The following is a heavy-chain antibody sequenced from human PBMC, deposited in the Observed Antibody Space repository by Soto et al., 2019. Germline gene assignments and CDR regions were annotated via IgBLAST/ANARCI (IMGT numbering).Heavy chain of an antibody. J-gene: IGHJ6*02. Sequence: KTSETLSLTCSVSGGSISSAIYYWGWIRQPPGKGLECIGTIYYSGSTSYNPSLKSRVTISVDTSKNQFSLKLSSVTAADTAVYYCARQLGRYNWNLRSYDYYHMDVWGQGTTVTVSS. CDR1: GGSISSAIYY. V-gene: IGHV4-39*01. D-gene: IGHD1-7*01. CDR2: IYYSGST. CDR3: ARQLGRYNWNLRSYDYYHMDV.